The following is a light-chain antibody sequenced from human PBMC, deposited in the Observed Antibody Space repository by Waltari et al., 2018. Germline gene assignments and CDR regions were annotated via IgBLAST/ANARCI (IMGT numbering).Light chain of an antibody. V-gene: IGKV1-5*03. CDR3: QHYNSYSSWT. CDR2: KAS. CDR1: QGIGRW. Sequence: DIQMTQSPSTLSASVGDRVTITCRASQGIGRWLAWDQQKPGKAPKFLIYKASSLESGVPARFSGSGSGTEFTLTISILQPDGFATYYCQHYNSYSSWTFGQGTKVEIK. J-gene: IGKJ1*01.